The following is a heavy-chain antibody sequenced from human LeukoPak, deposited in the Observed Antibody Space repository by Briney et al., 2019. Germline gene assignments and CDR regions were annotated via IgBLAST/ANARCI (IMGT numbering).Heavy chain of an antibody. D-gene: IGHD4-17*01. J-gene: IGHJ4*02. Sequence: SETLSLTCAVYGGSFSGYYWSWIRQPPGKGLEWIGSIYYSGSTYYNPSLKSRVTISVDTSKNQFSLKLSSVTAADTAVYYCASEYTDYGDYPGIHWGQGTLVTVSS. V-gene: IGHV4-34*01. CDR3: ASEYTDYGDYPGIH. CDR1: GGSFSGYY. CDR2: IYYSGST.